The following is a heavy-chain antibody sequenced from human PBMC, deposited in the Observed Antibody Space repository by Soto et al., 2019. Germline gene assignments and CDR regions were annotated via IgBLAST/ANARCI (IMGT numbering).Heavy chain of an antibody. CDR3: ASHIYWRGAFDI. D-gene: IGHD1-1*01. V-gene: IGHV4-39*01. CDR2: IYYSGST. CDR1: GGSISAYY. J-gene: IGHJ3*02. Sequence: SETLSLTCTISGGSISAYYWGWIRQPPGKGLEWIGSIYYSGSTYYNPSLKSRVTISVDTSKNQFSLKLSSVTAADTAVYYCASHIYWRGAFDIWGQGTMVTVSS.